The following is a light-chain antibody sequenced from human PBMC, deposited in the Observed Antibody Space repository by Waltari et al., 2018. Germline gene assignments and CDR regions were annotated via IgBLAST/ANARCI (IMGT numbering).Light chain of an antibody. CDR3: QVWDSSSDHVV. J-gene: IGLJ2*01. V-gene: IGLV3-21*04. CDR2: YND. Sequence: SYVLTQPPSESVAPGKTARITCGGKNIGSKSVHWYQRKAGQAPELVIFYNDDRPSGIPERFSGSNSGNTATLTISRVEAGDEADYYCQVWDSSSDHVVFGGGTKLTVL. CDR1: NIGSKS.